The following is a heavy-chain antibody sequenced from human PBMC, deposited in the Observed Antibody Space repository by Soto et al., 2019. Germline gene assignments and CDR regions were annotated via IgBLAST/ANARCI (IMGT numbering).Heavy chain of an antibody. J-gene: IGHJ5*02. CDR2: TYFRSKWYN. D-gene: IGHD5-12*01. CDR3: AKGDNLGPKSGYAFGP. V-gene: IGHV6-1*01. CDR1: GDRVCSNTAS. Sequence: LQTLSLTCAIPGDRVCSNTASWNWIRQSPSRGLEWLGRTYFRSKWYNDYAVSVKSRIIINPDTSNNQFSLQLNSVTPEDTAVYFCAKGDNLGPKSGYAFGPWGQGIMVTVSS.